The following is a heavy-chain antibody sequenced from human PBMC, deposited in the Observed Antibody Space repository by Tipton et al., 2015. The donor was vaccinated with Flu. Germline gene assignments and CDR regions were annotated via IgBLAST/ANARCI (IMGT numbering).Heavy chain of an antibody. D-gene: IGHD4-11*01. J-gene: IGHJ5*01. Sequence: GLVKPSETLSLTCTVSGGSISSYYWSWIRQPPGKGLEWIGNIHYSGSPHYNPSLKSRVTITVDTSKNQFSLRLSSMTAADTAVYYCARRDYSNYVSEPKNWFDSWGQGTLVTVSS. CDR1: GGSISSYY. V-gene: IGHV4-59*08. CDR3: ARRDYSNYVSEPKNWFDS. CDR2: IHYSGSP.